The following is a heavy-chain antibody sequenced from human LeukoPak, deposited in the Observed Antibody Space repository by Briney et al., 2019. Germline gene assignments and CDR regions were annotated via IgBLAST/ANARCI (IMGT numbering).Heavy chain of an antibody. CDR3: ARPGNSWPYYLDD. J-gene: IGHJ4*02. D-gene: IGHD6-13*01. CDR2: IYHSGST. Sequence: PSETLSLTCAVSGYSISSGYYWGWIRQPPGKGLEWIASIYHSGSTYYNPSLKSRVTISVDTSKNQFSLKLTSVTAADTAVYYCARPGNSWPYYLDDWGQGTLVTVSS. V-gene: IGHV4-38-2*01. CDR1: GYSISSGYY.